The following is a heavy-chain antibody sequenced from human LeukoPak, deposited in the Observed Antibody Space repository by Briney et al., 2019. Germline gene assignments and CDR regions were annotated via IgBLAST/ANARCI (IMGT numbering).Heavy chain of an antibody. Sequence: GGSLRLSCAASGFTFSDYYMSWIRHAPGKGLEWVSYISSSSSYTNYADSVKGRFTISRDNAKNSLYLQMNSLRAEDTAVYYCARRYYDSSGYYLPDYWGQGTLVTVSS. D-gene: IGHD3-22*01. V-gene: IGHV3-11*03. CDR3: ARRYYDSSGYYLPDY. CDR1: GFTFSDYY. CDR2: ISSSSSYT. J-gene: IGHJ4*02.